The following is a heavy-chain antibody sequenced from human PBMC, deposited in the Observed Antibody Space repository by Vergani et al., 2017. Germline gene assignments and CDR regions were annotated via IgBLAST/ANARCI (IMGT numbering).Heavy chain of an antibody. Sequence: QVQLQQWGAGLLKPSETLSLTCAVYGGSFSGCYWSWIRQPPGKGLEWIGEINHSGSTNYNPSLKSRVTISVDTSKNQFSLKLSSVTAADTAVYYCAGGTYYDFWSGYSFNYFDYWGQGTLVTVSS. D-gene: IGHD3-3*01. V-gene: IGHV4-34*01. CDR1: GGSFSGCY. J-gene: IGHJ4*02. CDR3: AGGTYYDFWSGYSFNYFDY. CDR2: INHSGST.